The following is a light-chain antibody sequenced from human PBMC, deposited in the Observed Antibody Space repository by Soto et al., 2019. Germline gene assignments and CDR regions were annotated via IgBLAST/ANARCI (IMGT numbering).Light chain of an antibody. Sequence: DIQMTQSPSTLSASVGDRVTITCQASQDIGKNLNWYQQKPGKAPQLLIYDASNLEAGVPSRFSGSGSGTDFTFTITSLQPEDIATYYCQQYDYLARYTFGQGTKVDIK. J-gene: IGKJ2*01. CDR2: DAS. CDR1: QDIGKN. V-gene: IGKV1-33*01. CDR3: QQYDYLARYT.